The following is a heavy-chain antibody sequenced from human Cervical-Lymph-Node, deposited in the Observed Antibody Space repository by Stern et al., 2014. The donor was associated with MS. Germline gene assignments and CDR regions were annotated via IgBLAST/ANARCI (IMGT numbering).Heavy chain of an antibody. V-gene: IGHV1-46*01. D-gene: IGHD4-17*01. J-gene: IGHJ4*02. CDR3: ARGYGDFDY. CDR1: GYTFTSYH. Sequence: QMQLVQSGAEVKKPGASVKVSCKASGYTFTSYHMHWVRQAPGQGLEWMGIINPIGGSTSYAPKFQGRITMTRDKSTSTVYMELSSLTSVDTAVYYCARGYGDFDYWGQGTLVTVSS. CDR2: INPIGGST.